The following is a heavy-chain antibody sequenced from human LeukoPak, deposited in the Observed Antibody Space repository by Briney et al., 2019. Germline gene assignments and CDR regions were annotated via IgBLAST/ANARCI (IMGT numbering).Heavy chain of an antibody. V-gene: IGHV4-34*01. CDR1: AGSFSGYY. J-gene: IGHJ4*02. Sequence: AESLSLTCAVYAGSFSGYYWSWIRQPPGKGLEWIGEINHSGSTNYNPSLKSRVTISVDTSKNQLSLKLSSVTAADTAVYYCARGASYYAPFDYWGQGTLVTVSS. CDR2: INHSGST. CDR3: ARGASYYAPFDY. D-gene: IGHD3-10*01.